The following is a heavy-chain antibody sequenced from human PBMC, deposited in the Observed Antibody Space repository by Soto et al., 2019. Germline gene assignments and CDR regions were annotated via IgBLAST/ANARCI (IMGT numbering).Heavy chain of an antibody. D-gene: IGHD2-21*01. J-gene: IGHJ4*02. CDR2: IKQDGSEK. Sequence: EVQLVESGGGLVQPGGSLRLSCAASGFTFSSYWMSWVRQAPGKGLEWVANIKQDGSEKYYVDSVKGRFTISRDNAKNSLYLQMNSLRAEDTAVYYCVSRPRLAPYFHNDYWGQGTLVTVSS. V-gene: IGHV3-7*03. CDR3: VSRPRLAPYFHNDY. CDR1: GFTFSSYW.